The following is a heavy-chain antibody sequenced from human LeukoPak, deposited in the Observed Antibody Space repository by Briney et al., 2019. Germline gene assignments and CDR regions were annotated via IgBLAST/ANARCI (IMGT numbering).Heavy chain of an antibody. CDR1: GGSISSYY. J-gene: IGHJ4*02. CDR3: ARDHKASDY. CDR2: IYYSGST. Sequence: SETLSLTCTVSGGSISSYYWSWIRQPPGKGLEWIGYIYYSGSTNYNPSLKSRVTISVDTSKNQFSLKLISVTAADTAVYYCARDHKASDYWGQGTLVTVSS. V-gene: IGHV4-59*12.